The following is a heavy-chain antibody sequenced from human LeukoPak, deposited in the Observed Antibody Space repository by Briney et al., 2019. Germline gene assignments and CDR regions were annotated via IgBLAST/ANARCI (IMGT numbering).Heavy chain of an antibody. Sequence: SETLSLTCTVSGGSFSSGGYYWSWIRQHPGKGLEWIWYIYYNGSTYYNPSLKSRVTISVDTSKNQFSLKLSSVTAADTAVYYCARKATLGGTSYFDYWGQGTLVTVSS. CDR2: IYYNGST. D-gene: IGHD1-7*01. CDR3: ARKATLGGTSYFDY. J-gene: IGHJ4*02. V-gene: IGHV4-31*03. CDR1: GGSFSSGGYY.